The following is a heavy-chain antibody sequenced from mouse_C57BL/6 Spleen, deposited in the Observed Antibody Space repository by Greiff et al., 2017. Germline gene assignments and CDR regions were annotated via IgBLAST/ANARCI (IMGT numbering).Heavy chain of an antibody. CDR2: IDPSDSYT. D-gene: IGHD1-1*01. Sequence: QVQLQQPGAELVRPGTSVKLSCKASGYTFTSYWMHWVKQRPGQGLEWIGGIDPSDSYTNYNQKFKGKATLTVDTSSSTAYMQLSSLTSEDSAVYYCARLRDYGSSYGGLFDYWGQGTTLTVSS. CDR3: ARLRDYGSSYGGLFDY. CDR1: GYTFTSYW. V-gene: IGHV1-59*01. J-gene: IGHJ2*01.